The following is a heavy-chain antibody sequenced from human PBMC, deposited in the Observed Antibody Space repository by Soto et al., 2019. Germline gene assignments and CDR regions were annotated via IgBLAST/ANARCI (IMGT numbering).Heavy chain of an antibody. CDR2: IWYDGSNK. CDR1: GFTFSSYG. Sequence: ESGGGVVQPGRSLRLSCAASGFTFSSYGMHWVRQAPGKGLEWVAVIWYDGSNKYYADSVKGRFTISRDNSKNTLYLQMNSLRAEDTAVYYCARGPYDFWSGYYFDYWGQGTLVTVSS. V-gene: IGHV3-33*01. CDR3: ARGPYDFWSGYYFDY. D-gene: IGHD3-3*01. J-gene: IGHJ4*02.